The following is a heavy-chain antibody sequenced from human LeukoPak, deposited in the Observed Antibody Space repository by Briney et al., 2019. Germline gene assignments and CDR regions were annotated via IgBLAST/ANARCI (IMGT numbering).Heavy chain of an antibody. D-gene: IGHD6-6*01. CDR3: ALEYSSSLFY. Sequence: ASVKVSCKASRYTFSSYGISWVRQAPGQGLEWMGWISAYNGNTNYAQKLQGRVTMTTDTSTSTAYMELRSLRSDDTAVYYCALEYSSSLFYWGQGTLVTVSS. CDR1: RYTFSSYG. V-gene: IGHV1-18*01. CDR2: ISAYNGNT. J-gene: IGHJ4*02.